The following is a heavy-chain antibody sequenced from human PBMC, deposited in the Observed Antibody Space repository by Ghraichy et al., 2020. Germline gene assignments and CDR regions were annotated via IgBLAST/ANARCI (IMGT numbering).Heavy chain of an antibody. V-gene: IGHV5-51*01. CDR1: GYSFPSYW. D-gene: IGHD3-10*01. Sequence: GESLNISCKGSGYSFPSYWIGWVRQMPGKGLEWMGTIYTGDSDTRYSPSFQGQVTISADKSISAAYLQWSSLKASDTAVYYCARDYGSGSFYYFDYWGQGTLVTVSS. CDR3: ARDYGSGSFYYFDY. J-gene: IGHJ4*02. CDR2: IYTGDSDT.